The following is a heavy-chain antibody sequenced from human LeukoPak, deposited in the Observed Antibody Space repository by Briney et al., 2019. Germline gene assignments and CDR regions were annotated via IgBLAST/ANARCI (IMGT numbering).Heavy chain of an antibody. J-gene: IGHJ5*02. Sequence: GSIYYSGSTYYNPSLKSRVTISVDTSKKQFSLKLSSVTAADTAVYYCARLVSFEAGWFDPWGQGTLVTVSS. CDR3: ARLVSFEAGWFDP. CDR2: IYYSGST. D-gene: IGHD6-13*01. V-gene: IGHV4-39*01.